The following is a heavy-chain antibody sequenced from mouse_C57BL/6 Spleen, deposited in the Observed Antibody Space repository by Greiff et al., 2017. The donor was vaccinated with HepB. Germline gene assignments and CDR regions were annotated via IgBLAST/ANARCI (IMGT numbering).Heavy chain of an antibody. Sequence: EVQLQQSGPELVKPGASVKISCKASGYTFTDYYMNWVKQSHGKSLEWIGDINPNNGGTSYNQKFKGKATLTVDKSSSTAYMELRSLTSEDSAVYYCVLLRGFAYWGQGTLVTVSA. CDR2: INPNNGGT. D-gene: IGHD1-1*01. V-gene: IGHV1-26*01. J-gene: IGHJ3*01. CDR1: GYTFTDYY. CDR3: VLLRGFAY.